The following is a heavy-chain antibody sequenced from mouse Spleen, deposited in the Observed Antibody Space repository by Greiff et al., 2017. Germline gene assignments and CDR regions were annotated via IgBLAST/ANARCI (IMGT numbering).Heavy chain of an antibody. V-gene: IGHV7-1*01. D-gene: IGHD2-14*01. CDR1: GFTFSDFY. CDR2: SRNKANDYTT. J-gene: IGHJ2*01. Sequence: EVQGVESGGGLVQAGRSLRLSCATSGFTFSDFYMEWVRQAPGKGLEWIAASRNKANDYTTEYSASVKGRFIVSRDTSQSILYLQMNALRAEDTAIYYCARDYRGYFDYWGQGTTLTVSS. CDR3: ARDYRGYFDY.